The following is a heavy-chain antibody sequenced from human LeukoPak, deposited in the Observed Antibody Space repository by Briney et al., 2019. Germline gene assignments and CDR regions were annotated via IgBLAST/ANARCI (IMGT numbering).Heavy chain of an antibody. Sequence: SETLSLTCTVSGGSISSYYWSWIRQPPAKGLEWIGYIYTSGSTNYNPSLKSRVTISVDTSKNQFSLKLSSVTAADTAVYYCARQSYDFWSGYYSWGQGTLVTVSS. CDR1: GGSISSYY. J-gene: IGHJ4*02. CDR3: ARQSYDFWSGYYS. V-gene: IGHV4-4*09. CDR2: IYTSGST. D-gene: IGHD3-3*01.